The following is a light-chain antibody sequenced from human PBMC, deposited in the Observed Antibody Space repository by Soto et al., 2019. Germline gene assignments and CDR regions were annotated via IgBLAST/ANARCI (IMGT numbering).Light chain of an antibody. CDR2: NAS. Sequence: EIVMTQSPAILSLSPGETATLSCRASKSVTTKLAWYQQRPGQTPRLLIYNASTRATAVPARFSGGGSVTECSLTISSLQSDDFGVYYCHQYNTWPPRFTFGPGTKVDIK. CDR1: KSVTTK. V-gene: IGKV3-15*01. CDR3: HQYNTWPPRFT. J-gene: IGKJ3*01.